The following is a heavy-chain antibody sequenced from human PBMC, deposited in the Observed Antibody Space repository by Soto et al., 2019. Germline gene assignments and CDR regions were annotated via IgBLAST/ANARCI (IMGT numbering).Heavy chain of an antibody. V-gene: IGHV1-18*01. CDR3: ARRYCGRTSCYGFFDY. Sequence: QVQLVQSGVEVKKPGASVTVSCKASGYTFTSYGIVWVRQAPGQGLEWMGWISAYNGNTSYAQRYQDRVTMTIATSTDTAHRELRSLTSDDTAVYYCARRYCGRTSCYGFFDYWGQGTLVTVSS. D-gene: IGHD2-2*01. CDR1: GYTFTSYG. J-gene: IGHJ4*02. CDR2: ISAYNGNT.